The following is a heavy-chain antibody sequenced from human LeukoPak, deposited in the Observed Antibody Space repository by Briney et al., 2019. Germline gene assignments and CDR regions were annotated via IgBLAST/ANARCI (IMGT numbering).Heavy chain of an antibody. V-gene: IGHV4-34*01. Sequence: SETLSLTCAAYGGSFSGYYWSWIRQPPGKGLEWIGEINHSGSTNYNPSLKSRVTISVDTSKNQFSLKLSSVTAADTAVYYCARGSTRSGSYGYWGQGTLVTVSS. CDR2: INHSGST. CDR1: GGSFSGYY. D-gene: IGHD1-26*01. CDR3: ARGSTRSGSYGY. J-gene: IGHJ4*02.